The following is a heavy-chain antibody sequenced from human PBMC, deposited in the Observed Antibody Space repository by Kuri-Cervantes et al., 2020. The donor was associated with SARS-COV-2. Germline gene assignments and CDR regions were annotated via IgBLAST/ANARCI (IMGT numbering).Heavy chain of an antibody. CDR3: ARSGSYGYFQH. CDR1: GYTFTSYG. V-gene: IGHV1-18*01. CDR2: ISAYNGNT. D-gene: IGHD1-26*01. J-gene: IGHJ1*01. Sequence: GGSLRLSCKASGYTFTSYGISWVRQAPGQGLEWMGWISAYNGNTNYAQKLQGRVTMTTDTSTSTAYMELRSLRSDDTAVYYCARSGSYGYFQHWGQGTLVTVSS.